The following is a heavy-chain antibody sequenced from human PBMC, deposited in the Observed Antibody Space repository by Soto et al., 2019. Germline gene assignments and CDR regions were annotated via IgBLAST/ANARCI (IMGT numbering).Heavy chain of an antibody. D-gene: IGHD2-15*01. CDR2: INAGNGNT. J-gene: IGHJ6*02. CDR3: ARSALPHPRYCSGGSCVEMPHDYYYGMDV. Sequence: GASVKVSCKASGYTFTSYAMHWVRQAPGQRLEWMGWINAGNGNTKYSQKFQGRVTITRDTSASTAYMELSSLRSEDTAVYYCARSALPHPRYCSGGSCVEMPHDYYYGMDVWGQGTTVTVSS. CDR1: GYTFTSYA. V-gene: IGHV1-3*01.